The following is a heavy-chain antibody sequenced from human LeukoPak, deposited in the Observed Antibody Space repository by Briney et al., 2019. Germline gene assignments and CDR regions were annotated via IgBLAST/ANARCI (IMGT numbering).Heavy chain of an antibody. CDR1: GFTFSNSW. J-gene: IGHJ4*02. CDR3: AGGRLVATSKAVAIDY. Sequence: QSGGSLRLSCAASGFTFSNSWLHWVRQAPGKGLVWVSRINERGSSTSYADSVKGRFTISRDNAKNTLYLQMNNLRADDTAVYYCAGGRLVATSKAVAIDYWGQGTLDTVSS. D-gene: IGHD5-12*01. CDR2: INERGSST. V-gene: IGHV3-74*01.